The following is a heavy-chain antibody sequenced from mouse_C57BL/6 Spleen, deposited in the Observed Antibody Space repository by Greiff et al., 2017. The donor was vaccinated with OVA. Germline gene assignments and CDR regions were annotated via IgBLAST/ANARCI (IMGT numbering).Heavy chain of an antibody. Sequence: EVNLVESEGGLVQPGSSMKLSCTASGFTFSDYYMAWVRQVPEKGLEWVANINYDGSSTYYLDSLKSRFIISRDNAKNILYLQMSSLKSEDTATYYCARVDTTVVDTFDYWGQGTTLTVSS. CDR1: GFTFSDYY. CDR3: ARVDTTVVDTFDY. D-gene: IGHD1-1*01. CDR2: INYDGSST. V-gene: IGHV5-16*01. J-gene: IGHJ2*01.